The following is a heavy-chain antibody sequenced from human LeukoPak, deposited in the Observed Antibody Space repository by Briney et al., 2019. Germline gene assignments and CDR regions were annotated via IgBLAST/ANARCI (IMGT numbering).Heavy chain of an antibody. Sequence: GASVKVSCKASGYTFNNHDINWVRQAPGRGLEWMGWINTYSANTNYAQEFQDRVIMTTDTSTSTAYMELRSLRSDDTAVYYCAREGLDYSNFVDYWGQGTLVTVSS. CDR2: INTYSANT. CDR3: AREGLDYSNFVDY. V-gene: IGHV1-18*01. CDR1: GYTFNNHD. D-gene: IGHD4-11*01. J-gene: IGHJ4*02.